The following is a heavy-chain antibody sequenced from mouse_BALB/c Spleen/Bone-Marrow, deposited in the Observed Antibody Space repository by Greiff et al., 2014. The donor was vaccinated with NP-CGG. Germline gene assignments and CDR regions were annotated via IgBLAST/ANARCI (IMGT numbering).Heavy chain of an antibody. CDR1: GFTFSNYG. CDR3: ARHAYYDQTEVSFIY. CDR2: ISGGGSYT. D-gene: IGHD2-4*01. V-gene: IGHV5-9-2*01. Sequence: EVKLQESGGGLVKSGGSLKLSCAASGFTFSNYGMSWVRQTPEKRLEWVATISGGGSYTFYSDRLKGRFTISRDNAKNNLYLQLSSLRSEDTAVYYCARHAYYDQTEVSFIYWGQGTLVTVPA. J-gene: IGHJ3*01.